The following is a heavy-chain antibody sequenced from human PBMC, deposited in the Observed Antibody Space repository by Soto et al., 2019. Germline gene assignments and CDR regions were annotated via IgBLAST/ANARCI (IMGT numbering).Heavy chain of an antibody. D-gene: IGHD2-15*01. CDR1: GFTFSSYA. V-gene: IGHV3-23*01. CDR2: ISGSGGST. J-gene: IGHJ5*02. Sequence: PGGSLRLSCAASGFTFSSYAMSWVRQAPGKGLEWVSAISGSGGSTYYADSVKGRFTISRDNAKNSLYLQMNSLRDEDTAVYYCARDWVATGEWFDPWGQGTLVTVST. CDR3: ARDWVATGEWFDP.